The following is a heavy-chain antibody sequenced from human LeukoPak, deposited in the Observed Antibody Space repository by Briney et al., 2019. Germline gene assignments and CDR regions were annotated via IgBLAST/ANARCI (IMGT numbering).Heavy chain of an antibody. J-gene: IGHJ4*02. CDR1: GGTFSSYA. CDR3: AREDVGLVITYEY. D-gene: IGHD3/OR15-3a*01. V-gene: IGHV1-69*05. CDR2: IIPIFGTA. Sequence: SVKVSCKASGGTFSSYAISWVRQAPGQGLEWMRGIIPIFGTANYAQKFQGRVTITTDESTSTHYMELSSLRSEDTAVYYCAREDVGLVITYEYWAEGTLVTVSS.